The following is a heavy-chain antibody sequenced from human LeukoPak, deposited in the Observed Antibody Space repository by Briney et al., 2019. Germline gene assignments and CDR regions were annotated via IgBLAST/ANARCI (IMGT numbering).Heavy chain of an antibody. CDR1: GFTFSSYW. CDR3: ARSSSGWYSQVDY. Sequence: PGGSLRLSCAASGFTFSSYWMHWVRQAPGEGLVWVSRINSDGSSTNYADSVKGRFTISRDNAKNTLYLQMNSLRAEDTAVYYCARSSSGWYSQVDYWGQGTLVTVSS. D-gene: IGHD6-19*01. CDR2: INSDGSST. J-gene: IGHJ4*02. V-gene: IGHV3-74*01.